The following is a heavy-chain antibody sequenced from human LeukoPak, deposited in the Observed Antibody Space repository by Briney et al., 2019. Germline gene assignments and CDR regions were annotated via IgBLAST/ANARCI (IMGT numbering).Heavy chain of an antibody. J-gene: IGHJ4*02. V-gene: IGHV4-39*07. Sequence: SETLSLTCTVSGGSISSGSYYWGWIRQPPGKGLEWIGSIYSSGSTYYNPSLKSRVTISINTSKNQFSLKLNSVTAADTAVYYCARISLTGYAPISGYFDYWGQGTLVTVSS. CDR3: ARISLTGYAPISGYFDY. D-gene: IGHD3-9*01. CDR1: GGSISSGSYY. CDR2: IYSSGST.